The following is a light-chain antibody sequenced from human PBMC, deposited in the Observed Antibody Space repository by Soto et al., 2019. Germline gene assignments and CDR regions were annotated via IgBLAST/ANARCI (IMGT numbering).Light chain of an antibody. V-gene: IGKV1-39*01. Sequence: DIQLTQSPSSLSASVGDSVTLTCRASQTINRYLNWYQHKPGKAPKILIYAASSLQRGVPSRFSGSGSGTHFTLTISSLEPEDFATYYCQQSYTTLLTFGGGTRVGI. CDR3: QQSYTTLLT. CDR1: QTINRY. CDR2: AAS. J-gene: IGKJ4*01.